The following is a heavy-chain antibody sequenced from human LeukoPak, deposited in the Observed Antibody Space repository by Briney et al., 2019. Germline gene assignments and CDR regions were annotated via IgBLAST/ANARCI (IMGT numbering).Heavy chain of an antibody. CDR1: GGSFSDYY. J-gene: IGHJ6*02. Sequence: SETLSLTCGVFGGSFSDYYWSCIRQFPGQGLEWIGEINDSGRSNCNPSLKSRVTISVDTSKNQFSLKLTSVTAADTAVYYCTGHRKGFYYGVGVWGQGTTVIVS. CDR2: INDSGRS. CDR3: TGHRKGFYYGVGV. V-gene: IGHV4-34*01.